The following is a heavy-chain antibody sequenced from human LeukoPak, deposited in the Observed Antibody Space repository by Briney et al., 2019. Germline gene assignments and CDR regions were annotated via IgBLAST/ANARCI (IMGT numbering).Heavy chain of an antibody. Sequence: GGSLRLSCAASGFTFSSYSMNWVRQAPGKGLEWVSSISSSSSYIYYADSVKGRFTISRDNAKNSLYLQMNSLRAEDTAVYYCARDPTDLGYCSGGSCLDSDYWGQGTLVTASS. V-gene: IGHV3-21*01. CDR3: ARDPTDLGYCSGGSCLDSDY. D-gene: IGHD2-15*01. CDR1: GFTFSSYS. J-gene: IGHJ4*02. CDR2: ISSSSSYI.